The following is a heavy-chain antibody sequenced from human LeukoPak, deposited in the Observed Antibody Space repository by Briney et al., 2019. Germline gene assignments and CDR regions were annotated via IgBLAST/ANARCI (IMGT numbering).Heavy chain of an antibody. D-gene: IGHD6-19*01. V-gene: IGHV7-4-1*02. J-gene: IGHJ4*02. CDR3: ARDSVASGWYSYFDY. CDR2: INTNTGNP. CDR1: GYTFTSYA. Sequence: ASVKVSSKASGYTFTSYAMNWVRQAPGQGLEWMGWINTNTGNPTYAQGFTGRFVFSLDTSVSTAYLQISSLKAEDTAVYYCARDSVASGWYSYFDYWGQGTLVTVSS.